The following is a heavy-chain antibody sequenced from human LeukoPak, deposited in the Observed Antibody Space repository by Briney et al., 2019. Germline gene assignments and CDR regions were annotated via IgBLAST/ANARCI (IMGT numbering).Heavy chain of an antibody. CDR1: GGSISSYY. CDR3: ARDKVYYMDV. Sequence: SETLSLTCTVSGGSISSYYWSWIRQPPGKGLEWIGYIYYSGSTNYNPSLKRRVTISVDTSKNQFSLKLSSVTAADTAVYYCARDKVYYMDVWGKGTTVTVSS. CDR2: IYYSGST. V-gene: IGHV4-59*01. J-gene: IGHJ6*03.